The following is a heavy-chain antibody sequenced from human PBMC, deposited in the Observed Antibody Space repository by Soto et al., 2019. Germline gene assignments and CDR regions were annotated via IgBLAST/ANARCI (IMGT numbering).Heavy chain of an antibody. CDR3: ARHGHNIYGFDV. Sequence: QVQPQESGPGLVKPSDTLSLTCAVSGGSINSVNWWRWVRQSPGKGLEWIGEMHPGGSTNYNPPLQSRVTVSMDKSRNQFSLRMSSVTAADTAVYFCARHGHNIYGFDVWGRGTTVTVSS. V-gene: IGHV4-4*02. D-gene: IGHD1-1*01. J-gene: IGHJ6*01. CDR1: GGSINSVNW. CDR2: MHPGGST.